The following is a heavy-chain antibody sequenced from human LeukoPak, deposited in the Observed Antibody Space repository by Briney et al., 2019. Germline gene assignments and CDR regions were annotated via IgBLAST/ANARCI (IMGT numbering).Heavy chain of an antibody. CDR1: GGTFSSYA. V-gene: IGHV1-69*05. J-gene: IGHJ3*02. CDR2: IIPIFGTA. CDR3: ARGGEMATIIGDAFDI. D-gene: IGHD5-24*01. Sequence: GASVKVSCKASGGTFSSYAISWVRQAPGQGLEWMGVIIPIFGTANYAQKFQGRVTITTDESTSTAYMELSSMRSEDTDVYYCARGGEMATIIGDAFDIWGQGTMVTVSS.